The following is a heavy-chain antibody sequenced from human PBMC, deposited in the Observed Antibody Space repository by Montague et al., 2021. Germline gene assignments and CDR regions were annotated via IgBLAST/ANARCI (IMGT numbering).Heavy chain of an antibody. CDR3: ARRVRPMGHYHFDY. CDR2: LYYSGDT. CDR1: SGSISSFS. J-gene: IGHJ4*02. D-gene: IGHD2-8*01. V-gene: IGHV4-59*03. Sequence: SETLSLTCIVSSGSISSFSWAWIRQAPGKALEWIGHLYYSGDTYYNPSLHSRLTFSLDTSRNQFFLRLTSVTAADTAVYYCARRVRPMGHYHFDYWGQGTLVTVSS.